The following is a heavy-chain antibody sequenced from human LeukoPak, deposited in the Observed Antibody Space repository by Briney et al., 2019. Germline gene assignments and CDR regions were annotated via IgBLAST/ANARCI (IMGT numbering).Heavy chain of an antibody. CDR3: ARRSKYHWFDP. V-gene: IGHV4-59*06. D-gene: IGHD2-2*01. Sequence: SETLSLTCTVSGGSIFSYYWSWIRQHPGKGLEWIGYIYYSGSTYYNPSLKSRVTISVDTSRNQFSLRLSSVTAADTAVYYCARRSKYHWFDPWGQGTLVTVSS. J-gene: IGHJ5*02. CDR1: GGSIFSYY. CDR2: IYYSGST.